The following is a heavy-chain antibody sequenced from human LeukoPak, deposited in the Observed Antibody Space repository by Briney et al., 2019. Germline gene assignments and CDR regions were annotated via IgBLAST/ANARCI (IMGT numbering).Heavy chain of an antibody. Sequence: ASVKVSCKASGGTFSSYAISWVRQAPGQGLEWMGGIIPIFGTANYAQKFQGRVTITTDESTSTAYMELSSLRSEDTAVYYCAADIVATMGFDYWGQGTLVTVSS. CDR1: GGTFSSYA. CDR3: AADIVATMGFDY. V-gene: IGHV1-69*05. CDR2: IIPIFGTA. D-gene: IGHD5-12*01. J-gene: IGHJ4*02.